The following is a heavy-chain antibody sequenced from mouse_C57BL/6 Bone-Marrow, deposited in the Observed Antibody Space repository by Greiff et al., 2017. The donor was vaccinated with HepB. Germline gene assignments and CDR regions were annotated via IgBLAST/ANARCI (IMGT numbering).Heavy chain of an antibody. J-gene: IGHJ3*01. CDR1: GFTFSDYY. Sequence: EVNVVESGGGLVQPGGSLKLSCAASGFTFSDYYMYWVRQTPEKRLEWVAYISNGGGSTYYPDTVKGRFTISRDNAKNTLYLQMSRLKSEDTAMYYCARHSTTVVAPFAYWGQGTLVTVSA. CDR3: ARHSTTVVAPFAY. CDR2: ISNGGGST. D-gene: IGHD1-1*01. V-gene: IGHV5-12*01.